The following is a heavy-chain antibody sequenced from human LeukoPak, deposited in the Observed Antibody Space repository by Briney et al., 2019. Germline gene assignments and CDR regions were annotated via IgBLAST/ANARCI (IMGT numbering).Heavy chain of an antibody. J-gene: IGHJ4*02. CDR2: ISSRGDST. D-gene: IGHD1-26*01. V-gene: IGHV3-11*05. CDR1: GFTFSYSY. Sequence: GGSMRLSCAASGFTFSYSYMNWSRQAPGNGPEWVSSISSRGDSTNYADSAKGRFTISRDTAKNSLYLQMNSLRAEDTAVYYCARESSGTYYLKQWGQGTLVTVYS. CDR3: ARESSGTYYLKQ.